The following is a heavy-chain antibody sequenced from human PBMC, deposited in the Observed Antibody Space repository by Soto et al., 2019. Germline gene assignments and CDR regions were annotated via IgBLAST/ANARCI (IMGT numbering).Heavy chain of an antibody. CDR2: IISTGRT. D-gene: IGHD7-27*01. V-gene: IGHV4-39*02. J-gene: IGHJ4*02. CDR3: ARGWGRIFDY. Sequence: PSETLSLTCTVSGGSVNSENHYWVWIRQPPGKGLECISSIISTGRTYYNPSLRSRVTISVDTSKNRFSLILGSVTAADTAVYYCARGWGRIFDYWGQGTLVTVSS. CDR1: GGSVNSENHY.